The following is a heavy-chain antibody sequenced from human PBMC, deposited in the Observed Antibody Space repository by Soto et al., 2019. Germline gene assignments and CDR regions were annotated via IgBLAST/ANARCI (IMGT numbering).Heavy chain of an antibody. CDR2: ISSSSSTI. CDR1: GFTFSSYS. CDR3: ARARPASGTAYAFDI. Sequence: GGSLRLSCAASGFTFSSYSMNWVRQAPGKGLEWVSYISSSSSTIYYADSVKGRFTISRDNAKNSLYLQMNSLRAEDTAVYHCARARPASGTAYAFDIWGQGTMVTVSS. V-gene: IGHV3-48*01. D-gene: IGHD1-1*01. J-gene: IGHJ3*02.